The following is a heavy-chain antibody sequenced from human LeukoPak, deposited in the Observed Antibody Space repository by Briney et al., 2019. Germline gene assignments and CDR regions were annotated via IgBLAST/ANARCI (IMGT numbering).Heavy chain of an antibody. V-gene: IGHV3-23*01. Sequence: GGSLRLSCAASGFTFSSYVMSWVRQAPGKGLEWVLAISGNSDSTYYADSVKGRFTISRDNPKNTLYLQMNSLRAEDTAVYYCVKGSAASLPYYFDYWGQGTLVTVSS. J-gene: IGHJ4*02. CDR1: GFTFSSYV. D-gene: IGHD2-2*01. CDR2: ISGNSDST. CDR3: VKGSAASLPYYFDY.